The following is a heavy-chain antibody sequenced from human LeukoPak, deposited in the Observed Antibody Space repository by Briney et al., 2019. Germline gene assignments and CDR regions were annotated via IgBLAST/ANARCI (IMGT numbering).Heavy chain of an antibody. CDR2: ISPNGDTT. J-gene: IGHJ4*02. CDR1: GFTFNIHA. D-gene: IGHD7-27*01. Sequence: PGGSLRLSCAASGFTFNIHAMTWARQAPGRGLEWVSVISPNGDTTFYADSVKGRFTISRDNSKNMVFLQMDSLGAEDMAVYYCARNWGLDYWGQGTRVTVSS. V-gene: IGHV3-23*01. CDR3: ARNWGLDY.